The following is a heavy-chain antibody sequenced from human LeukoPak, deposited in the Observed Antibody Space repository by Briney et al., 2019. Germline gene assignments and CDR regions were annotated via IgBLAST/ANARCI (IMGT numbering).Heavy chain of an antibody. CDR1: GGSISSGGYS. CDR2: IYHSGST. CDR3: ARVANGGYFDY. J-gene: IGHJ4*02. V-gene: IGHV4-30-2*01. Sequence: PSQTLSLTCAVSGGSISSGGYSWSWIRQPLGKGLEWIGYIYHSGSTYYNPSLKSRVTISVDRSKNQFSLKLSSVTAADTAVYYCARVANGGYFDYWGQGTLVTVSS.